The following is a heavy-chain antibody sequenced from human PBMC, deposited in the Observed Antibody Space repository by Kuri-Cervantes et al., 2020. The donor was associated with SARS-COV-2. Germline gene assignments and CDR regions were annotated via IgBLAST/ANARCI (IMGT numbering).Heavy chain of an antibody. J-gene: IGHJ4*02. Sequence: GSLRLSCEASGFIFSDYAIDWVRQPPGKGLEWIGEINHSGSTNYNPSLKSRVTISVDTSKNQFSLKLSSVTAADTAVYYCARGGSMIVVRRYFDYWGQGTLVTVSS. CDR3: ARGGSMIVVRRYFDY. D-gene: IGHD3-22*01. CDR2: INHSGST. V-gene: IGHV4-34*01. CDR1: GFIFSDYA.